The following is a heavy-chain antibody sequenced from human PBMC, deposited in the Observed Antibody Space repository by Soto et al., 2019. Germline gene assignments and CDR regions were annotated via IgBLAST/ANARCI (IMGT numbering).Heavy chain of an antibody. V-gene: IGHV3-74*01. Sequence: EVQLVESGGGLVQPGGSLRLSCAASGFTFSGHWMHWVRQSPGKGLVWVSRISTDGSSASYADSVKGRFTISRDNAKKTLYVQMNSLTAEDTAVYYCTREYTSSRYCDYWGQGTLVTVSS. CDR3: TREYTSSRYCDY. CDR2: ISTDGSSA. CDR1: GFTFSGHW. D-gene: IGHD6-13*01. J-gene: IGHJ4*02.